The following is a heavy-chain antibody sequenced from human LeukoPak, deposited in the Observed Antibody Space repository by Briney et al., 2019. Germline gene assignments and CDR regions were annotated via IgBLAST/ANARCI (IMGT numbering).Heavy chain of an antibody. V-gene: IGHV3-30*04. J-gene: IGHJ4*02. D-gene: IGHD6-19*01. Sequence: QSGGSLRLSCAASGFTFSNYAMSWVRQAPGKGLEWVAVISYDGSNKYYADSVKGRFTISRDNSKNTLYLQMNSLRAEDTAVYYCARDVVAGNDYWGQGTLVTVSS. CDR1: GFTFSNYA. CDR2: ISYDGSNK. CDR3: ARDVVAGNDY.